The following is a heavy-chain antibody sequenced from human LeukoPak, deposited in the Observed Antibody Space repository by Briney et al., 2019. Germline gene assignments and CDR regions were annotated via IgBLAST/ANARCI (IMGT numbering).Heavy chain of an antibody. V-gene: IGHV3-23*01. Sequence: PGGSLRLSCAASGFTFSSYAMSWVRQAPGKGLEWVSAISGSGGSTYYADSVKGRFTISRDNSKNTLYLQMNSLRAEDTAVYYCAAWESDYYDSSGYYQGTTDYWGQGTLVTVSS. CDR3: AAWESDYYDSSGYYQGTTDY. CDR2: ISGSGGST. J-gene: IGHJ4*02. D-gene: IGHD3-22*01. CDR1: GFTFSSYA.